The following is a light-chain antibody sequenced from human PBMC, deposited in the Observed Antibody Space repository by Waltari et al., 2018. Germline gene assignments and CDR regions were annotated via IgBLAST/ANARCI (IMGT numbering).Light chain of an antibody. J-gene: IGKJ3*01. CDR1: QSVSSSY. Sequence: DIVLTQSPGTLSLSPGERATLSCRASQSVSSSYLAWYQQKPGQPPRLLIYGASRRATGIPDRFSGSGSGTDFTLTINRLEPQDFATYYCQQSYSTPQFTFGPGTKVDIK. CDR3: QQSYSTPQFT. CDR2: GAS. V-gene: IGKV3-20*01.